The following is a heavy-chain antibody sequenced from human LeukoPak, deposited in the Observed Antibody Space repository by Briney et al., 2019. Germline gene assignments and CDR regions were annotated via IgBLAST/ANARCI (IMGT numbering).Heavy chain of an antibody. CDR3: ARGWGVPTSYFDY. Sequence: GGSLRLSCAASGFTFSSYAMSWVRQAPGKGLEWVSAISGSGGSTYYADSVKGRFTISRDNSKNTLYLQMNSLRADDTAVYYCARGWGVPTSYFDYWGQGTLVTVSS. V-gene: IGHV3-23*01. CDR2: ISGSGGST. J-gene: IGHJ4*02. CDR1: GFTFSSYA. D-gene: IGHD2-8*01.